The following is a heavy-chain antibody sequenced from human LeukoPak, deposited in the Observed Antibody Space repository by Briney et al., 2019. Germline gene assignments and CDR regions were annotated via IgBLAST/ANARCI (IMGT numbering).Heavy chain of an antibody. CDR2: IYSGGST. Sequence: GGSLRLSCAASGFTVSSNYMSWVRQAPGKGREGGSVIYSGGSTYYADSVKGRFTISRDNSKNTLYLQLNSLRAEDTAVYYCAREVANWNYISGWFDPWGQGTLVTVSS. D-gene: IGHD1-7*01. CDR3: AREVANWNYISGWFDP. CDR1: GFTVSSNY. J-gene: IGHJ5*02. V-gene: IGHV3-53*01.